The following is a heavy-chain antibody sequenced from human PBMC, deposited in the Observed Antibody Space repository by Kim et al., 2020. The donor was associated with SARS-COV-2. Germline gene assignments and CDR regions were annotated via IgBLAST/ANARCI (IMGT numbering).Heavy chain of an antibody. CDR1: GGSISSSNW. J-gene: IGHJ5*02. CDR2: IYHSGST. Sequence: SETLSLTCAVSGGSISSSNWWSWVRQPPGKGLEWIGEIYHSGSTNYNPSLKSRVTISVDKSKNQFSLKLSSVTAADTAVYYCARDIGRIQRWANGYNWFDPWGQGTLVTVSS. V-gene: IGHV4-4*02. D-gene: IGHD5-18*01. CDR3: ARDIGRIQRWANGYNWFDP.